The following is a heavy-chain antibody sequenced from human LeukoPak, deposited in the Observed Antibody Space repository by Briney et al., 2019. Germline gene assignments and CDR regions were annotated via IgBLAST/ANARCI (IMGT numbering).Heavy chain of an antibody. CDR1: GYSISSGYY. V-gene: IGHV4-38-2*02. CDR3: ARVGDSSGWKTLFYYYYGMDV. J-gene: IGHJ6*02. Sequence: SETLSLTCTGSGYSISSGYYWGWIRQPPGKGPEWIGSIYHSGSTYYNPSLKSRVTISVDTSKNQFSLKLSSVTAADTAVYYCARVGDSSGWKTLFYYYYGMDVWGQGTTVTVSS. CDR2: IYHSGST. D-gene: IGHD3-22*01.